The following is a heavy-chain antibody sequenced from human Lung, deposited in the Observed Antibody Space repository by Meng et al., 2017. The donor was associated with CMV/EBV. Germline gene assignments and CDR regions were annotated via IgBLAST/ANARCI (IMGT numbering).Heavy chain of an antibody. D-gene: IGHD3-10*01. CDR3: ARVGSSSGSYYY. CDR2: IKKDGSEE. Sequence: ESXKISXAASGFTFSNNWMSWVRQAPGKGLEWVASIKKDGSEEYYVDSVKGRFTISRDNEKNSLYLQMNILRDEDTAVYYCARVGSSSGSYYYWGQGTLVTVSS. CDR1: GFTFSNNW. V-gene: IGHV3-7*01. J-gene: IGHJ4*02.